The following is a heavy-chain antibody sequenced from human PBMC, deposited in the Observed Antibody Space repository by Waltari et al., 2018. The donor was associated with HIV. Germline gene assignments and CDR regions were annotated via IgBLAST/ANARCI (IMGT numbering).Heavy chain of an antibody. CDR2: ISPSGGAT. V-gene: IGHV1-46*01. CDR1: GSTFSNPY. Sequence: QEQLVQSGAEVKKPGTSVKVSCKAPGSTFSNPYMNWVRQAPGQGLEWMGFISPSGGATKYAPKYQGRLTLTRDTSTSTVYMQLSSLTSEDTAIYYCARVEDDYGSGSYLGYFDYWGPGTLVTVSS. D-gene: IGHD3-10*01. J-gene: IGHJ4*02. CDR3: ARVEDDYGSGSYLGYFDY.